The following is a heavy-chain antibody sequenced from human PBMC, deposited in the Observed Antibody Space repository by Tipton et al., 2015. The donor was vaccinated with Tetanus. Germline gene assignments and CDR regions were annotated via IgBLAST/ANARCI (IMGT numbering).Heavy chain of an antibody. CDR2: INRDGTTT. CDR3: ARKIDSVTTPLLFAP. CDR1: GFTFSSYW. J-gene: IGHJ5*02. Sequence: SLRLSCAASGFTFSSYWMHWVRQAPGKGLVWVSRINRDGTTTTCADSVKGRFTISRDNAKDTLYLQMNGLRAEDTAVYYCARKIDSVTTPLLFAPWGQGTLVTVSS. D-gene: IGHD4-17*01. V-gene: IGHV3-74*01.